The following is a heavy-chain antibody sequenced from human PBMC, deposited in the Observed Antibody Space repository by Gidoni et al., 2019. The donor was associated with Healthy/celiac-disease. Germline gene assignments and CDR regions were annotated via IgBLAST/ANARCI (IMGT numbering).Heavy chain of an antibody. J-gene: IGHJ4*02. Sequence: QLQLQESGPGLLNPSETLSLTCPVSGGTSSSSSYYWGGSRQPPGKGLEWMGSIYYSVSTYYNPSIKSRVTISVDTAKNEFSLKLSSVTAADTAVYYCARAPSAFDYWGQGTLVTVSS. D-gene: IGHD2-2*01. CDR3: ARAPSAFDY. V-gene: IGHV4-39*07. CDR1: GGTSSSSSYY. CDR2: IYYSVST.